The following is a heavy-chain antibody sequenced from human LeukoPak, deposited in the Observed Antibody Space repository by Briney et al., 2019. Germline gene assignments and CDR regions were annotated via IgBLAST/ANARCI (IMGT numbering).Heavy chain of an antibody. V-gene: IGHV1-69*13. J-gene: IGHJ6*02. CDR1: GGTFSSYA. CDR2: IIPIFGTA. Sequence: SVTVSCKASGGTFSSYAISWVRQAPGQGLEWMGGIIPIFGTANYAQKFQGRVTITADESTSTAYMELSSLRSEDTAVYYCARDGLGYLGAPNWKGFYYYYGMDVWGQGTTVTVSS. D-gene: IGHD1-1*01. CDR3: ARDGLGYLGAPNWKGFYYYYGMDV.